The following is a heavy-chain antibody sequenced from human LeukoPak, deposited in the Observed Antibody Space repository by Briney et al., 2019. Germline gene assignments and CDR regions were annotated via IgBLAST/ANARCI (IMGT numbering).Heavy chain of an antibody. Sequence: GESLKISCQTSGYSFTSYWIGWVRQMPGKGLEWMGIIYPGDSDTRYSPSFQGQVTISADKSINTAYLQWSSLEASDTAMYYCTKHVSSQGRGMDYWGQGTLVTVSS. V-gene: IGHV5-51*01. CDR1: GYSFTSYW. CDR3: TKHVSSQGRGMDY. D-gene: IGHD3-16*01. CDR2: IYPGDSDT. J-gene: IGHJ4*02.